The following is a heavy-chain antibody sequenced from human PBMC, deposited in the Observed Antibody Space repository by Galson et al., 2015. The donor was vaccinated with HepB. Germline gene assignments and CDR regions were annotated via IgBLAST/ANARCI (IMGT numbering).Heavy chain of an antibody. CDR2: IEEDETKK. CDR3: ARGPLRVSTSSCFDP. Sequence: SLRLSCAVSGFTVTSNWMTWLRQAPGKGLEWVASIEEDETKKHYVDSVKGRFTLSKDRAENTLYLEMNSLRAEDTAVYYCARGPLRVSTSSCFDPWGQGTLVTVSS. V-gene: IGHV3-7*01. D-gene: IGHD2-2*01. J-gene: IGHJ5*02. CDR1: GFTVTSNW.